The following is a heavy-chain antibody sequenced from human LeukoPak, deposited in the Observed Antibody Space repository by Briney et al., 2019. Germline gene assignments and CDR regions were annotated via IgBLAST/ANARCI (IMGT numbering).Heavy chain of an antibody. V-gene: IGHV3-21*01. CDR2: IRTSSGHI. CDR1: GFTFNTYN. CDR3: APDTIFGAY. J-gene: IGHJ4*02. Sequence: GVLRLSCAASGFTFNTYNMNWVRQAPGKALEWVSSIRTSSGHIYYADSVKGRFTISRDNAKNSLSLQRNSLRAEDTAVYYCAPDTIFGAYWGQGTLVTVSS. D-gene: IGHD3-3*01.